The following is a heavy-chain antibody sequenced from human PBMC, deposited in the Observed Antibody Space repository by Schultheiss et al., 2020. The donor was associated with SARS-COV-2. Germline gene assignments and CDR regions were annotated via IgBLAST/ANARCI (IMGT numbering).Heavy chain of an antibody. CDR3: ARDRYDFWSGYVSYWYFDL. J-gene: IGHJ2*01. CDR1: GFTFSSYA. CDR2: IIPIFGTA. V-gene: IGHV1-69*01. Sequence: GGSLRLSCVASGFTFSSYAISWVRQAPGQGLEWMGGIIPIFGTANYAQKFQGRVTITADESTSTAYMELSSLRSEDTAVYYCARDRYDFWSGYVSYWYFDLWGRGTLVTVSS. D-gene: IGHD3-3*01.